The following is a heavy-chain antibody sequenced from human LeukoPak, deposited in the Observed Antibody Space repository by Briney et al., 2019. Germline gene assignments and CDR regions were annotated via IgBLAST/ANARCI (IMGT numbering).Heavy chain of an antibody. J-gene: IGHJ3*01. Sequence: GGSLRLSCAASGFTFSSYAMSWVRQAPGKGLEWVSAISGSGGSTYYADSVKGRFTISRDNSRNTLYLQMNSLRAEDTAVYYCARDVPVDDVFDLWGQGTVVTVSS. CDR1: GFTFSSYA. CDR3: ARDVPVDDVFDL. V-gene: IGHV3-23*01. CDR2: ISGSGGST.